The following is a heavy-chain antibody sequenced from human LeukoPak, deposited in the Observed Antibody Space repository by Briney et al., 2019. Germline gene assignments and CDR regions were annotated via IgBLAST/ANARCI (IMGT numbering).Heavy chain of an antibody. CDR1: GFTFSSYG. V-gene: IGHV3-33*01. CDR3: ARGPNWNYALWY. CDR2: IWYDGSNK. Sequence: GGSLRLSCAASGFTFSSYGMHWVRQAPGKGLEWVAVIWYDGSNKYYADSVKGRFTISRDNSKNTLYLQMNSLRAEDTAVYYCARGPNWNYALWYWGQGTLVTVSS. J-gene: IGHJ4*02. D-gene: IGHD1-7*01.